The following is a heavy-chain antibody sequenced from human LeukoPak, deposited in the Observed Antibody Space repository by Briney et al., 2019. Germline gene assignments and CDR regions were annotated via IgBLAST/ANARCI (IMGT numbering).Heavy chain of an antibody. CDR3: TRSPSLGGRYWGFDY. Sequence: GGSLRLSCAASGFTFSTYWMHWVRQAPGKGLVWVSRLSPDGSSSIYADSVKGRFTVSRDDAKNTLYLQMNSLRAEDTAVYYCTRSPSLGGRYWGFDYWGQGALVTVSS. V-gene: IGHV3-74*01. CDR2: LSPDGSSS. J-gene: IGHJ4*02. D-gene: IGHD1-26*01. CDR1: GFTFSTYW.